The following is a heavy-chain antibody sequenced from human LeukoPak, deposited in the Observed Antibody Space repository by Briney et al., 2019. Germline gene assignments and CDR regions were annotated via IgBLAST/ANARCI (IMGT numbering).Heavy chain of an antibody. CDR1: GFTFSSYG. CDR2: ISYDGSNK. CDR3: AKDGGYDYLWRGTRDYFDY. D-gene: IGHD5-12*01. V-gene: IGHV3-30*18. J-gene: IGHJ4*02. Sequence: PGRSLRLSCAASGFTFSSYGMHWVRQAPGKGLEWVAVISYDGSNKYYADSVKGRFTFSRDNSKNTLYLQMNSLRAEDTAVYYCAKDGGYDYLWRGTRDYFDYWGQGTLVTVSS.